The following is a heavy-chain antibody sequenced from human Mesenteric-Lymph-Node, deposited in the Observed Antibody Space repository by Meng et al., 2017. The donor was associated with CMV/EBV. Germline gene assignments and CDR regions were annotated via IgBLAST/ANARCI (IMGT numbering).Heavy chain of an antibody. Sequence: GESLKISCAASGFTFSSYGMHWVRQAPGKGLEWVAFIQHDGSNAHYAASVKGRFTISRDNSKNTLYLQMSSLGAEDTAFYYCARDFYDFWSGYPDWGQGTLVTVSS. CDR3: ARDFYDFWSGYPD. CDR1: GFTFSSYG. CDR2: IQHDGSNA. D-gene: IGHD3-3*01. V-gene: IGHV3-30*02. J-gene: IGHJ1*01.